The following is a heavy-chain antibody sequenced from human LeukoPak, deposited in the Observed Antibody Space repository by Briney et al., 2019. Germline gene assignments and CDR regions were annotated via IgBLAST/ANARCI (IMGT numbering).Heavy chain of an antibody. CDR2: IWYDGSNK. Sequence: GGSRRLSCAASGFTFSSYGMHWVRQAPGKGLEWVAVIWYDGSNKYYADSVKGRFTISRDNSKNTLYLQMNSLRAEDTAVYYCAREGSGQYYFDYWGQGTLVTVSS. V-gene: IGHV3-33*01. J-gene: IGHJ4*02. D-gene: IGHD2-15*01. CDR3: AREGSGQYYFDY. CDR1: GFTFSSYG.